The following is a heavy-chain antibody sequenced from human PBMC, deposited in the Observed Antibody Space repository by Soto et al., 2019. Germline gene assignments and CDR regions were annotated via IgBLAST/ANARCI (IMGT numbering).Heavy chain of an antibody. CDR1: GYTFTGHI. CDR3: ARDLFPAEKNWKDAYNYFDH. Sequence: ASVKVSCKTSGYTFTGHIIHWLRQAPGQGLEWLGWINPKSGDKLYAQKFQGRVTMTRDTSISTVYMDLTRLTSDDTAVYYCARDLFPAEKNWKDAYNYFDHWGQGTLVTVSS. J-gene: IGHJ5*02. CDR2: INPKSGDK. V-gene: IGHV1-2*02. D-gene: IGHD1-1*01.